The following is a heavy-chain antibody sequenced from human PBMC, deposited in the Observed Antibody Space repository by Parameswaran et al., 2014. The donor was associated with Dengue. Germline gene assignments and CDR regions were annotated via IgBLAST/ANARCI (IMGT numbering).Heavy chain of an antibody. D-gene: IGHD3-10*01. Sequence: GSLRLSCAASGFTVSSNYMSWVRQAPGKGLEWVSVIYSGGSTYYADSVKGRFTISRDNSKNTLYLQMNSLRAEDTAVYYCARDTGWGVTMPLYGMDVWGQGTTVTVSS. V-gene: IGHV3-53*05. CDR3: ARDTGWGVTMPLYGMDV. J-gene: IGHJ6*02. CDR1: GFTVSSNY. CDR2: IYSGGST.